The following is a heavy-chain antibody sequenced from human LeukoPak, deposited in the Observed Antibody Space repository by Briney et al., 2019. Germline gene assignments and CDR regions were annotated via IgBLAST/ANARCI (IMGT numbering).Heavy chain of an antibody. CDR3: ARDVPGSIGTTARFDP. J-gene: IGHJ5*02. CDR2: ISTYNGNT. V-gene: IGHV1-18*01. D-gene: IGHD1-1*01. CDR1: GYTSSSYG. Sequence: GASVKVSCKSSGYTSSSYGNSWMRQAPGQGLEWMGWISTYNGNTNYAQKFQGRVTVTTDTSTSTAYMELRTLTSDDTAVYYCARDVPGSIGTTARFDPWGQGTLVTVSS.